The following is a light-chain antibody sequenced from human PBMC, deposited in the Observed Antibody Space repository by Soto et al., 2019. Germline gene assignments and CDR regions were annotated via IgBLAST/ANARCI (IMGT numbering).Light chain of an antibody. CDR3: CSYAGSSTYL. CDR2: EGS. Sequence: QSALTQPASVSGSPGQSITISCTGITNDVGYYNPVSWYQQHPGKAPKLIIYEGSERPSGVSNRFSGSTSGRTASLTISGLQGEDEADYYCCSYAGSSTYLFGTGTQLTVL. J-gene: IGLJ1*01. V-gene: IGLV2-23*01. CDR1: TNDVGYYNP.